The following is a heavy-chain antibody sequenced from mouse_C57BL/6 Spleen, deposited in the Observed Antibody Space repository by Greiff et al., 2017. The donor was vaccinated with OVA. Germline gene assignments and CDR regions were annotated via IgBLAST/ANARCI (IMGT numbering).Heavy chain of an antibody. CDR3: TTYPPLLSGFAY. CDR1: GFNIKDDY. V-gene: IGHV14-4*01. CDR2: IDPENGDT. J-gene: IGHJ3*01. Sequence: EVQLQQSGAELVRPGASVKLSCTASGFNIKDDYMHWVKQRPEQGLEWIGWIDPENGDTEYASKFQGKATITADTSSNTAYLQLSSLTSEDTAVYYCTTYPPLLSGFAYWGQGTLVTVSA. D-gene: IGHD2-1*01.